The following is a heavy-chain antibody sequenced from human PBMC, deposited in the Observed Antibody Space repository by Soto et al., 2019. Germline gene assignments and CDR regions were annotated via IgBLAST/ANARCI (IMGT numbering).Heavy chain of an antibody. D-gene: IGHD5-18*01. CDR1: GGSIRSGGYY. Sequence: SETLSLTCTVSGGSIRSGGYYWSWVRQNPRKGLEWIGNIYYSGNTYYNPSLKSRLTISVDTSKNQFSLNLSSVTAADTAVYYCARDRLMATAGTARHYFGLDVWGQGTTVTVS. V-gene: IGHV4-31*03. CDR3: ARDRLMATAGTARHYFGLDV. CDR2: IYYSGNT. J-gene: IGHJ6*02.